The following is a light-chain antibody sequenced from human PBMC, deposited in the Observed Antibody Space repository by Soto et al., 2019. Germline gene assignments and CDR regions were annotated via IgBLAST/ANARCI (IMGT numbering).Light chain of an antibody. V-gene: IGLV1-44*01. CDR2: SNN. J-gene: IGLJ2*01. Sequence: QSVLTQPPSASGTPGQRVTISCSGSSSNIGSNSVYWYQQLPGTAPKLLIYSNNQRLSGVPDRFSGSKSGTSASLAISGLQSEDEAVYYCAPWDDSLHGTVFGGGTQLTVL. CDR1: SSNIGSNS. CDR3: APWDDSLHGTV.